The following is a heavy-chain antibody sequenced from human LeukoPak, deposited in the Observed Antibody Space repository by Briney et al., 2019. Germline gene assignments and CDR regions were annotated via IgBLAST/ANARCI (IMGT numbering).Heavy chain of an antibody. CDR1: GGSISSGDYY. D-gene: IGHD4-17*01. J-gene: IGHJ4*02. Sequence: PSETLSLTCTVSGGSISSGDYYWSWIRQPPGKGLEWIGYIHYSGSTYYNPSLKSRVTISLGTSKNQFSLKLSSVTAADTAVYYCARNGDFDYWGQGTLVTVSS. CDR3: ARNGDFDY. V-gene: IGHV4-30-4*01. CDR2: IHYSGST.